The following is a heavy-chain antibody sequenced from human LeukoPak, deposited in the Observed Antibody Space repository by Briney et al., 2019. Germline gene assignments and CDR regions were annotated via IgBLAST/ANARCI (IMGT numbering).Heavy chain of an antibody. CDR3: ARGGSIKDYGGKPPFAFDI. D-gene: IGHD4-23*01. J-gene: IGHJ3*02. V-gene: IGHV4-59*01. Sequence: SETLSLTCTVSGGSISSYYWSWIRQPPGKGLEWIGYIYYSVSTNYNPSLKSRVTISVDTSKDQFSLKLSSVTAADTAVCYCARGGSIKDYGGKPPFAFDIWGQGTMVTVSS. CDR2: IYYSVST. CDR1: GGSISSYY.